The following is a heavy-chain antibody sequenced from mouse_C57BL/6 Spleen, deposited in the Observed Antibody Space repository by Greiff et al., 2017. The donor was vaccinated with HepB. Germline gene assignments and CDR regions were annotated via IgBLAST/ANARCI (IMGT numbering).Heavy chain of an antibody. D-gene: IGHD1-1*01. Sequence: VQLKQSGPELVKPGASVKISCKASGYSFTDYNMNWVKQSNGKSLEWIGVINPNYGTTSYNQKFKGKATLTVDQSSSTAYMQLNSLTSEDSAVYYCARGALYGSSPRFAYWGQGTLVTVSA. V-gene: IGHV1-39*01. CDR3: ARGALYGSSPRFAY. CDR2: INPNYGTT. J-gene: IGHJ3*01. CDR1: GYSFTDYN.